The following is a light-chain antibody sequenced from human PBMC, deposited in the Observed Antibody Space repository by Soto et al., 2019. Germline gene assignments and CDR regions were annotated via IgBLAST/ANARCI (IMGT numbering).Light chain of an antibody. Sequence: DIQLTQSPSSLSASIGDRVTITCRASQGISSYLAWYQQKPGKVPKLLIYAASTLQTGVPTRFSGSGSGTEFTLTISSLQPEDFATYYCQQFSTYPITFGQGTRVEI. J-gene: IGKJ5*01. CDR2: AAS. CDR1: QGISSY. V-gene: IGKV1-9*01. CDR3: QQFSTYPIT.